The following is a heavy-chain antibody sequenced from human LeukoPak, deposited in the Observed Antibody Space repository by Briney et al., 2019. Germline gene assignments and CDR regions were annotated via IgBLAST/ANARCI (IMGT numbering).Heavy chain of an antibody. Sequence: PGGPLRLSCAASGFPFSSYAMHGVRQAPGKGREGVAVISYDGSSKYYADSVKGRFTISRDNSNNTLYLQMNSLRAEDTAVYYCARMGELERRGSFDYWGQGTLVTVSS. V-gene: IGHV3-30*04. CDR3: ARMGELERRGSFDY. CDR2: ISYDGSSK. J-gene: IGHJ4*02. D-gene: IGHD1-1*01. CDR1: GFPFSSYA.